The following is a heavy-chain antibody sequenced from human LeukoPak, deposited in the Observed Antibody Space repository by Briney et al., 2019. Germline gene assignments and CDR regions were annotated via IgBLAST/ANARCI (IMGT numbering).Heavy chain of an antibody. V-gene: IGHV4-4*09. CDR3: ARQARAIGVCVGCTWFDP. Sequence: SETLSLTCTVSGGSISSYYWSWIRQPPGKGLEWIGYIYTSGSTNYNPSLKSRVTISVDTSKNQFSLKLSSVTAADTAVYYCARQARAIGVCVGCTWFDPWGQGTRVTVSS. J-gene: IGHJ5*02. CDR1: GGSISSYY. CDR2: IYTSGST. D-gene: IGHD3-3*01.